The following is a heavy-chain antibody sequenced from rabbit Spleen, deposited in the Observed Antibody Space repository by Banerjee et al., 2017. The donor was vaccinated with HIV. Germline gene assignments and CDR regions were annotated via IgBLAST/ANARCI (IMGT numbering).Heavy chain of an antibody. Sequence: QEQLVESGGGLVQPGGSLKLSCKASGFDFSTYSMSWVRQAPGKGLEWIACINAVTGKAVYASWAKGRSTFSKASSTTVTLQLSSLTAADTATYFCARDGAGGSYFALWGPGTLVTVS. D-gene: IGHD8-1*01. V-gene: IGHV1S45*01. J-gene: IGHJ4*01. CDR3: ARDGAGGSYFAL. CDR1: GFDFSTYS. CDR2: INAVTGKA.